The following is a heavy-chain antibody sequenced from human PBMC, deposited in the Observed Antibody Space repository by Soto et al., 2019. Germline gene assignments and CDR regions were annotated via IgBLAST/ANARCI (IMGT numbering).Heavy chain of an antibody. J-gene: IGHJ4*02. CDR2: SSAYNGNT. V-gene: IGHV1-18*01. CDR1: GDTFTSYG. CDR3: ARDLNGDLYN. D-gene: IGHD4-17*01. Sequence: ASVKVSFKASGDTFTSYGISWVPQAPEQGLDWMGWSSAYNGNTNCGQKLQGRVTMTTDTSTSTAYMELRSLRSDDTAVYYCARDLNGDLYNWGQGTLVTVSS.